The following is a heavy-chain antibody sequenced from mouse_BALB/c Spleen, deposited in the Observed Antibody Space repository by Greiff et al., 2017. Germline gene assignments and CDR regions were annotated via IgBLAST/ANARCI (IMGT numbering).Heavy chain of an antibody. CDR2: IDPENGNT. J-gene: IGHJ3*01. V-gene: IGHV14-1*02. D-gene: IGHD2-4*01. CDR1: GFNIKDYY. Sequence: VQLQQSGAELVRPGALVKLSCKASGFNIKDYYMPWVKQRPEQGLEWIGWIDPENGNTIYDPKFQGKASITADTSSNTAYLQLSSLTSEDTAVYYCAIDYDGWFAYWGQGTLVTVSA. CDR3: AIDYDGWFAY.